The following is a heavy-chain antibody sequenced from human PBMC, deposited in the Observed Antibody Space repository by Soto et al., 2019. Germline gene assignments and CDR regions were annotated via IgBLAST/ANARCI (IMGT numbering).Heavy chain of an antibody. CDR2: IYYSGST. D-gene: IGHD6-13*01. CDR1: GGSISSGGYY. V-gene: IGHV4-31*03. CDR3: ARVVAAAGRVYWYFDL. J-gene: IGHJ2*01. Sequence: SETLSLTCTVSGGSISSGGYYWSWIRQHPGKGLEWIGYIYYSGSTYYNPSLKSRVTISVDTSKNQFSLKLSSVTAADTAVYYCARVVAAAGRVYWYFDLWGRGTLVTVSS.